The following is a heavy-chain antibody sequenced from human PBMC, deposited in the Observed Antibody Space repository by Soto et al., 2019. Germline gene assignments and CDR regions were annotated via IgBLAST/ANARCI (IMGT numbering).Heavy chain of an antibody. CDR3: AAPYDSSGYYGMDV. V-gene: IGHV1-58*01. J-gene: IGHJ6*02. D-gene: IGHD3-22*01. CDR2: IVVGSGNT. CDR1: GFTFTSSA. Sequence: SVKVSCKASGFTFTSSAVQWVRQARGQRLEWIGWIVVGSGNTNYAQKFQERVTITRDMSTSAAYMELSSLRSEDTAVYYCAAPYDSSGYYGMDVWGQGTTVTVSS.